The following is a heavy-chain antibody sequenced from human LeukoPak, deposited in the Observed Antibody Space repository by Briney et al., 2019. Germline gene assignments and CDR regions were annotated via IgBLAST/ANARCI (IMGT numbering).Heavy chain of an antibody. D-gene: IGHD2-2*01. CDR3: ARASSPGIVVVPAAMGAFDI. J-gene: IGHJ3*02. Sequence: ASVKVSCKASGGTFSSYAISWVRQAPGQGLEWMGRIIPILGIANYAQKFQGRVTITADKSTSTAYMELSSLRSEDTAVYYCARASSPGIVVVPAAMGAFDIWGQGTMVTVSS. CDR1: GGTFSSYA. V-gene: IGHV1-69*04. CDR2: IIPILGIA.